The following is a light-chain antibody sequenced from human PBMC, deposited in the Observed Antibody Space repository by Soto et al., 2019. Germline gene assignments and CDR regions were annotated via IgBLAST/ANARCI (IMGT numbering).Light chain of an antibody. J-gene: IGKJ4*01. CDR3: MQVLHTPRT. Sequence: DIVMTQSPLSLPVTPGEPASISCRSSQSLLHSNGYNYLDCYLQKPGQSPQLLIYLGSNRASGVPDRFSGSGSGTDFTMKISRVEAEDVGVYYCMQVLHTPRTFGGGTKVEIK. V-gene: IGKV2-28*01. CDR1: QSLLHSNGYNY. CDR2: LGS.